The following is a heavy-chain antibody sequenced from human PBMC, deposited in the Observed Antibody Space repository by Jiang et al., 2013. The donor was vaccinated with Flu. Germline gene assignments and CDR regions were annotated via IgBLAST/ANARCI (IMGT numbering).Heavy chain of an antibody. Sequence: PGLVKPSETLSLACSVSGEFVSGGSDYWSWIRQSPGKGLEWIGHIYYSGSTNYNPSLESRVTISVDTSKTQFSLKLTSVTAADTAIYYCARFRSAFDVWGQGTMVTVSS. CDR3: ARFRSAFDV. CDR1: GEFVSGGSDY. J-gene: IGHJ3*01. CDR2: IYYSGST. V-gene: IGHV4-61*01. D-gene: IGHD3-10*01.